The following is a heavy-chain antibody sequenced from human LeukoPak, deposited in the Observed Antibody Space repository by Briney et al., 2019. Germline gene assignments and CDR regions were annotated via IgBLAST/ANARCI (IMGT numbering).Heavy chain of an antibody. Sequence: PGGSLRLSCAASGFPFRSYSLNWVPQAPGKGLEWISYLSIRSGTIYYAASVKGQFTISRDNAKNSLYLQMNSLRDEDTAVYYCARNHYYGSGSLAIWGQGTLVTVSS. D-gene: IGHD3-10*01. CDR2: LSIRSGTI. J-gene: IGHJ4*02. CDR3: ARNHYYGSGSLAI. CDR1: GFPFRSYS. V-gene: IGHV3-48*02.